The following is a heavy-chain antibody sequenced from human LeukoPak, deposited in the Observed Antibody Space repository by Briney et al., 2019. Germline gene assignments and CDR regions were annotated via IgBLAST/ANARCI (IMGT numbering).Heavy chain of an antibody. D-gene: IGHD3-10*01. CDR1: GSTFRTYW. CDR2: IKQDGSEK. CDR3: ATDGTPLRVGEVFFDN. J-gene: IGHJ4*02. V-gene: IGHV3-7*01. Sequence: GGSLRLSCAASGSTFRTYWMSWVRQAPGKGLEWVANIKQDGSEKSYVDSVKGRFTISRDNAKSSLYLQMNSLRDEDTAVYYCATDGTPLRVGEVFFDNWGQGTLVTVSS.